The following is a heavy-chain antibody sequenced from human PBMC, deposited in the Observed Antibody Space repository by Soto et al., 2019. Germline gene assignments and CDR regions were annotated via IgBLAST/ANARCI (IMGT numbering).Heavy chain of an antibody. CDR1: GGSISSSSYY. D-gene: IGHD3-22*01. V-gene: IGHV4-39*01. CDR3: ARTYYYDSSGYQQN. CDR2: IYYSGST. J-gene: IGHJ4*02. Sequence: PSETLSLTCTVSGGSISSSSYYWGWIRQPPGKGLEWIGSIYYSGSTYYNPSLKSRVTISVDTSKNQFSLKLSSVTAADTAVYYCARTYYYDSSGYQQNWGQGTLVTVSS.